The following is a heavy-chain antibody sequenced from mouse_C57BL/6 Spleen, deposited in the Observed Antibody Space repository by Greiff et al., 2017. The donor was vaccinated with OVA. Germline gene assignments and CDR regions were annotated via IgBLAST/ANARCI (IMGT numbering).Heavy chain of an antibody. CDR3: VLLRGFDY. CDR2: IDPSDSYT. J-gene: IGHJ2*01. CDR1: GYTFTSYW. V-gene: IGHV1-69*01. Sequence: VKLQQPGAELVMPGASVKLSCKASGYTFTSYWMHWVKQRPGQGLEWIGEIDPSDSYTNYNQKFKGKSTLTVDKSSSTAYMQLSSLTSEDSAVYYCVLLRGFDYWGQGTTLTVSS. D-gene: IGHD1-1*01.